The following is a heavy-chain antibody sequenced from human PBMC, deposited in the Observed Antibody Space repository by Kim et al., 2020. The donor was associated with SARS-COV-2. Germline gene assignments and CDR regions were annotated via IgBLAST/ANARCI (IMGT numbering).Heavy chain of an antibody. CDR1: GFTFSSYG. CDR2: IWYDGSNK. Sequence: GGSLRLSCAASGFTFSSYGMHWVRQAPGKGLEWVAVIWYDGSNKYYADSVKGRLIISRDNFKNTLYLQMNSLRGEDTAVYYCARPWGQEQQLDYWGQGTLVTVSS. V-gene: IGHV3-33*01. D-gene: IGHD6-13*01. CDR3: ARPWGQEQQLDY. J-gene: IGHJ4*02.